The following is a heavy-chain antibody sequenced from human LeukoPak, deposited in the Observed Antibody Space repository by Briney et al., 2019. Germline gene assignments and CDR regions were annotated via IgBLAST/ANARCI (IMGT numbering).Heavy chain of an antibody. CDR3: ARDGHSSGYFFAYDI. D-gene: IGHD3-22*01. CDR1: GGSINSYY. J-gene: IGHJ3*02. CDR2: IYYSGST. Sequence: SETLSLTCTVSGGSINSYYWTWIRQPPGEGLEWIGYIYYSGSTNYNPSLKSRVTISVDTSKNQFSLKLSSVTAADTAVYYCARDGHSSGYFFAYDIWGQGTMVTVSS. V-gene: IGHV4-59*01.